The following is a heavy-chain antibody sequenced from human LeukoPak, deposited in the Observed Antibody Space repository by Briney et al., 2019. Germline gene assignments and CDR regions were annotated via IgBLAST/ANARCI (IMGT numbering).Heavy chain of an antibody. Sequence: SETLSLTCTVSGGSISSYYWSWIRQPPGKGLEWVGDIYYSGSTNYNPSLHSRVSISVDTSKNQVSLKLSSVTAADTAIYYCASDYDSSGYYCVWGQGALVTVSS. D-gene: IGHD3-22*01. CDR2: IYYSGST. J-gene: IGHJ4*02. V-gene: IGHV4-59*08. CDR1: GGSISSYY. CDR3: ASDYDSSGYYCV.